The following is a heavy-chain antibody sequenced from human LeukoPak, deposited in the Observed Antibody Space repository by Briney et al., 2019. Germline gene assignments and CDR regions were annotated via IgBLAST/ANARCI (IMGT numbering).Heavy chain of an antibody. CDR3: ARTRQSGSGYFQH. J-gene: IGHJ1*01. CDR2: VGSSGSGTTI. D-gene: IGHD3-10*01. CDR1: GFTFSDYY. Sequence: PGGSLRLSCAASGFTFSDYYMSWIRQAPEKGLEWVSHVGSSGSGTTIYYADSVEGRFTISRDNAKNSLYLQLNSLRAEDTAVYYCARTRQSGSGYFQHWGQGTLVTVSS. V-gene: IGHV3-11*01.